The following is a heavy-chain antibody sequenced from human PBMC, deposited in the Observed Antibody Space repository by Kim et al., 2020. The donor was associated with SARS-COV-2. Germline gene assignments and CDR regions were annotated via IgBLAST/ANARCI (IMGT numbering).Heavy chain of an antibody. Sequence: ASVKVSCRASGYTFTGYFMHWVRQAPGQGLEWMGWINPYSGDTNYAQRFQGRVTMTRHTSITTAYMDLSRLTSDDTAVYYCARDSNPFYSGIYYHPFDSWGQGTLVTVSS. J-gene: IGHJ4*02. CDR1: GYTFTGYF. CDR2: INPYSGDT. D-gene: IGHD1-26*01. V-gene: IGHV1-2*02. CDR3: ARDSNPFYSGIYYHPFDS.